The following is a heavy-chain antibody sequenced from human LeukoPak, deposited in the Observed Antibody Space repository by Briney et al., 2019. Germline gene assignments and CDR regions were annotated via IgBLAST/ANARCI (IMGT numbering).Heavy chain of an antibody. D-gene: IGHD2-2*02. CDR1: GGSISSYY. CDR2: INHSGST. V-gene: IGHV4-34*01. Sequence: PSETLSLTCTVSGGSISSYYWSWIRQPPGKGLEWIGEINHSGSTNYNPSLKSRVTISVDTSKNQFSLKLSSVTAADTAVYYCARVLGYCSSTSCYSAIDPWGQGTLVTVSS. CDR3: ARVLGYCSSTSCYSAIDP. J-gene: IGHJ5*02.